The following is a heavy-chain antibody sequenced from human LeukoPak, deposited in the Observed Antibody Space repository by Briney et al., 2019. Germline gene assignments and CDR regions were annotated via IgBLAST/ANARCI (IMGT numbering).Heavy chain of an antibody. CDR1: GFTFSSYG. J-gene: IGHJ4*02. D-gene: IGHD5-12*01. CDR3: ARDVGGYAFDY. Sequence: GGSLRLSCAASGFTFSSYGIHWVRQAPGKGLEWVAVMSYDGSHKYHADSVKGRFTISRDNSKNTLYLQMNSLRAEDTAIYFCARDVGGYAFDYWGQGTLVTVSS. CDR2: MSYDGSHK. V-gene: IGHV3-30*19.